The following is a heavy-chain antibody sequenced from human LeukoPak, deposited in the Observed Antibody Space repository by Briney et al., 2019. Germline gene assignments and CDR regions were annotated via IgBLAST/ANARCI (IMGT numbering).Heavy chain of an antibody. CDR1: GFTFNTYN. V-gene: IGHV3-21*01. Sequence: GGSLRLSCAVSGFTFNTYNMNWVRQAPGKGLEWVSSISSSSSYIYYADSVKGRFTIYRDNAKNSLYLQMNSLRAEDTAVYYCARGEGVAAAEDYWGQGTLVTVSS. CDR3: ARGEGVAAAEDY. CDR2: ISSSSSYI. J-gene: IGHJ4*02. D-gene: IGHD6-13*01.